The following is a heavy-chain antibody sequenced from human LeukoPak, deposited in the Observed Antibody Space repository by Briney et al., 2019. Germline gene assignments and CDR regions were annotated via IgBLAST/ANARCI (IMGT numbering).Heavy chain of an antibody. Sequence: GGSLRLSCAASGFTFSSYAMSWVRQAPGKGLEWVSAISGSGGSTYYADSVKGRFTISRDNSKNTLYLQMNSLRAEDTAVCYCAKFLPTHIVVANYYFDYWGQGTLVTVSS. CDR1: GFTFSSYA. D-gene: IGHD2-21*01. V-gene: IGHV3-23*01. CDR3: AKFLPTHIVVANYYFDY. J-gene: IGHJ4*02. CDR2: ISGSGGST.